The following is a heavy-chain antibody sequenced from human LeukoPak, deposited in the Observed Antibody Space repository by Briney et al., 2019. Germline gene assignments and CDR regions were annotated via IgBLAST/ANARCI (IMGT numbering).Heavy chain of an antibody. CDR3: AGEVADGYSDY. D-gene: IGHD5-24*01. J-gene: IGHJ4*02. CDR1: GGSISSYY. V-gene: IGHV4-59*01. CDR2: IYYSGST. Sequence: PSETLSLTCTVSGGSISSYYWSWIRQPPGKGLEWIGYIYYSGSTNYNPSLKSRVTMSIDTSKNEFSLNLISVTAADTAVYYCAGEVADGYSDYWGQGTLVTVSS.